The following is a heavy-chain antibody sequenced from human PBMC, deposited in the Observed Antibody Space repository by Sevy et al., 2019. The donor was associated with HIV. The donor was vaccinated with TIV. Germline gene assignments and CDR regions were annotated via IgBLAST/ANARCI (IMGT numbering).Heavy chain of an antibody. CDR1: GFTFSRYS. J-gene: IGHJ1*01. CDR2: ISFDASNK. CDR3: ALERLSSDVAEYFQN. Sequence: GGSLRLSCAASGFTFSRYSMHWVRQAPGKGLEWVATISFDASNKHYVGSVKGRFTISRDNFQNSLFLQMNSLRPEDTDVYYCALERLSSDVAEYFQNWGQSTLVTVSS. D-gene: IGHD1-1*01. V-gene: IGHV3-30*04.